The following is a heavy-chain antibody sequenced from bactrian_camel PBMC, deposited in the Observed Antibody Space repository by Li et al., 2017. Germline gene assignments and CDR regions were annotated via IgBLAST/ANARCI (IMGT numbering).Heavy chain of an antibody. Sequence: QVQLVESGGGSVQAGGSLRLSCAASADIFINSCMTWFRQAPGKEREGVAAIHTGTGHDNRFYAGSVKGRFTISQDNAKNTVYLQMNNLKPEDTASTTVRHYGRVVTMVGRPDGDITTGARGPRSPSP. CDR1: ADIFINSC. J-gene: IGHJ4*01. CDR3: RHYGRVVTMVGRPDGDITT. D-gene: IGHD2*01. V-gene: IGHV3S25*01. CDR2: IHTGTGHDNR.